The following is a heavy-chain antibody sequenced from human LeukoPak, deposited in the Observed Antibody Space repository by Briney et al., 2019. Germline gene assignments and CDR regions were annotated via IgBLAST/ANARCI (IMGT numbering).Heavy chain of an antibody. CDR1: GGSISGYY. J-gene: IGHJ4*02. D-gene: IGHD3-16*01. Sequence: PSETLSLTCTVSGGSISGYYWSWIRQPPGKGLEWVGYISYSGSTNYNPSLKSRVTISVDTSKNQFSLKLSSVTAADTAIYYCARDSRGGGPDFDYWGQGTLVTVSS. V-gene: IGHV4-59*01. CDR2: ISYSGST. CDR3: ARDSRGGGPDFDY.